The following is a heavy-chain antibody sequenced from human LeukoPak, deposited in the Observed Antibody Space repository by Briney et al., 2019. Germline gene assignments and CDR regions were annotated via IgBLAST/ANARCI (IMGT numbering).Heavy chain of an antibody. CDR3: AKAYSSSWYMLAFDY. CDR2: ISGSGGST. V-gene: IGHV3-23*01. D-gene: IGHD6-13*01. Sequence: HTGGSLRLSCAASGFTFSSYAMSWVRQAPGKGLEWVSAISGSGGSTYYADSVKGRFTISRDNSKNTLYLQMNSLRAEDTAVYYCAKAYSSSWYMLAFDYWGQGTLVTVSS. J-gene: IGHJ4*02. CDR1: GFTFSSYA.